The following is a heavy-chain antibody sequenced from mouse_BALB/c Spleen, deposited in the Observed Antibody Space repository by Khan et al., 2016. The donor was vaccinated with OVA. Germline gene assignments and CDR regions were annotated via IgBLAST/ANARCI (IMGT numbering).Heavy chain of an antibody. V-gene: IGHV14-3*02. CDR3: RISTITA. CDR1: GYNIKDIY. CDR2: TDPANGNT. D-gene: IGHD1-1*01. J-gene: IGHJ2*01. Sequence: EVQLQQSGAELVKPAASLKLSCTASGYNIKDIYIHWVKQRPEKGLERIRRTDPANGNTKYDPKFQGKATITADTSSNTAYLQLSSLTSEDTAFYYCRISTITAWGQGTTLTVSS.